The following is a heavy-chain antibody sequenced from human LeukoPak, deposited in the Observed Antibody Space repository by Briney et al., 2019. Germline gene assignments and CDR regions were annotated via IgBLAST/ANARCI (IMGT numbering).Heavy chain of an antibody. Sequence: ASVNVSCKASGYTFTSYDINWVRQATGQGLKWMGWMNPNSGNTGYAQKFQGRVTMTRNTSISTAYMELSSLRSEDTAVYYCARVRVLRYFDWLSKGYYYGMDVWGQGTTVTVSS. V-gene: IGHV1-8*01. CDR3: ARVRVLRYFDWLSKGYYYGMDV. D-gene: IGHD3-9*01. CDR1: GYTFTSYD. J-gene: IGHJ6*02. CDR2: MNPNSGNT.